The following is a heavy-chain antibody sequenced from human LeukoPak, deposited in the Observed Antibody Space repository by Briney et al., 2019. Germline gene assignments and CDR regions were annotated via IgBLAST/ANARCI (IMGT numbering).Heavy chain of an antibody. D-gene: IGHD2-2*01. CDR3: AKYPYYFDY. V-gene: IGHV3-23*01. CDR1: GFTFDDYA. J-gene: IGHJ4*02. CDR2: ISGSGGST. Sequence: PGGSLRLSCAASGFTFDDYAMPWVRQAPGKGLEWVSAISGSGGSTYYADSVKGRFTISRDNSKNTLYLQMNSLRAEDTAVYYCAKYPYYFDYWGQGTLVTVSS.